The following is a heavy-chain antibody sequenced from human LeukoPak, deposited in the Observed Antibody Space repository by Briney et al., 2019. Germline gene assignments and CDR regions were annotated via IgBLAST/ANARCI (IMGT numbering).Heavy chain of an antibody. CDR3: ARDMYIWNDVLNWFDP. J-gene: IGHJ5*02. CDR2: ISGYNGNP. D-gene: IGHD1-20*01. CDR1: GYTFTNYG. V-gene: IGHV1-18*01. Sequence: ASVKVSCKASGYTFTNYGITWVRQAPGQGLEWMGWISGYNGNPNYAQNLRGRVTMTTDTSTSTAYMELRSLRSDDTAVYYCARDMYIWNDVLNWFDPWGQGTLVTVSS.